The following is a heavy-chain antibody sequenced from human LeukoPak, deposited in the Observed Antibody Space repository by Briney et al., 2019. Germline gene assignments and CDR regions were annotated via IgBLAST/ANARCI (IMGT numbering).Heavy chain of an antibody. Sequence: PGGSLRLSCAASGFTFSSHWMRWVRQAPGKGLVWVSRINSDGSSISYADSVKGRFTISRDNAKNSLYLQMNSLRAEDTAIYYCTRVGYIDEGIDYWGQGTLVTVSS. CDR3: TRVGYIDEGIDY. V-gene: IGHV3-74*01. D-gene: IGHD5-24*01. J-gene: IGHJ4*02. CDR2: INSDGSSI. CDR1: GFTFSSHW.